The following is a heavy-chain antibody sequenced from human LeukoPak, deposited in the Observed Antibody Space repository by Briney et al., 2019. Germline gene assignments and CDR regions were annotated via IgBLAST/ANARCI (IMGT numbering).Heavy chain of an antibody. CDR2: IYPGDSDT. J-gene: IGHJ4*02. D-gene: IGHD6-6*01. CDR1: GYSFTSYW. CDR3: ARHGAAARNYFDY. V-gene: IGHV5-51*01. Sequence: GESLKISCKGSGYSFTSYWIGWVCQMPGKGLEWMGIIYPGDSDTRYSPSFQGQVTISADKSISTAYLQWSSLKASDTAMYYCARHGAAARNYFDYWGQGTLVTVSS.